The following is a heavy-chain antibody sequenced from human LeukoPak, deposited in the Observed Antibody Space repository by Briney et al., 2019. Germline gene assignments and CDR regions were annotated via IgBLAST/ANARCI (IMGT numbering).Heavy chain of an antibody. CDR3: AREVTGDAFDI. CDR1: GGSISSGGYY. D-gene: IGHD1-1*01. Sequence: SETLSLTCTVSGGSISSGGYYWSWIRQHPGKGLEWIGYIYYSGSTYYNPSLKSRVTISVDTSKNQFPLKLSSVTAADTAVYYCAREVTGDAFDIWGQGTMVTVSS. J-gene: IGHJ3*02. V-gene: IGHV4-31*03. CDR2: IYYSGST.